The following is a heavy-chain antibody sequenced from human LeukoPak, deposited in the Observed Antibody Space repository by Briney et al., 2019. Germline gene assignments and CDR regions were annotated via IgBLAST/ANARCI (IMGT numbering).Heavy chain of an antibody. Sequence: PSETLSLTCTVSGVSISSGDYYWSWIRQPPGKGLEWIGYIYYSGSTYYNPSLKSRATISVDTSKNQFSLKLSSVTAADTAVYYCAREGEGSGSESFDYWGQGTLVTVSS. D-gene: IGHD3-10*01. CDR2: IYYSGST. V-gene: IGHV4-30-4*01. J-gene: IGHJ4*02. CDR3: AREGEGSGSESFDY. CDR1: GVSISSGDYY.